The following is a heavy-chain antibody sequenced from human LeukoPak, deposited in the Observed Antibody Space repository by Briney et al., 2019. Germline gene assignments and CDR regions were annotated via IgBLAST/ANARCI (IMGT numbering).Heavy chain of an antibody. D-gene: IGHD1-1*01. CDR1: GGSVSSGRYY. CDR2: FYYSGST. V-gene: IGHV4-61*01. Sequence: SETLSLTCTVSGGSVSSGRYYWSWIRQPPGKGLEWIGYFYYSGSTNYNPSLKTRVTISVDTSKNQFSLKVSSVTAADTAVYYCARKRTGDQGYYFDYWGQGTLVTVSS. J-gene: IGHJ4*02. CDR3: ARKRTGDQGYYFDY.